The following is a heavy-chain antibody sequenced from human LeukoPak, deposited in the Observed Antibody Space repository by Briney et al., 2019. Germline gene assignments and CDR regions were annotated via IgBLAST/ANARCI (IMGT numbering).Heavy chain of an antibody. Sequence: GGSLRLSCAASGFTFSSYAMNWVRQAPGKGLEWVSSITGSGSYIYSADSVKGRFTISRDNAKNSLYLQMNSLRAEDTALYYCARGENSGSYFTIGNAFDIWGQGTMVTVSS. J-gene: IGHJ3*02. CDR3: ARGENSGSYFTIGNAFDI. D-gene: IGHD1-26*01. CDR2: ITGSGSYI. CDR1: GFTFSSYA. V-gene: IGHV3-21*01.